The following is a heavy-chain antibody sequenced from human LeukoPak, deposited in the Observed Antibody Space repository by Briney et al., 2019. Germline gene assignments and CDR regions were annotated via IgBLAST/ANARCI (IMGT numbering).Heavy chain of an antibody. V-gene: IGHV1-69*06. Sequence: ASVKVSCKASGGTFSSYAISWVRQAPGQGLEWMGGIIPIFGTANYAQKFQGRVTITADKSTSTAYMELSSLRSEDTAVYYCASYYDSSGYYYSWGQGTLVTVSS. J-gene: IGHJ4*02. D-gene: IGHD3-22*01. CDR1: GGTFSSYA. CDR2: IIPIFGTA. CDR3: ASYYDSSGYYYS.